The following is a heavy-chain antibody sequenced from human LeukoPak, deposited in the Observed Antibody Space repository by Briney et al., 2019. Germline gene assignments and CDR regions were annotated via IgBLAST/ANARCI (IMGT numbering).Heavy chain of an antibody. CDR2: INPSGGST. Sequence: GASVKVSCKASGYTFTSYYMHWVRQAPGQGLEWMGIINPSGGSTSYAQKFQGRVTMTRDTSTSTVYMELSSLGSEDTAVYYCARDQGVRDIAAAGHYFDYWGQGTLVTVSS. V-gene: IGHV1-46*01. CDR1: GYTFTSYY. J-gene: IGHJ4*02. D-gene: IGHD6-13*01. CDR3: ARDQGVRDIAAAGHYFDY.